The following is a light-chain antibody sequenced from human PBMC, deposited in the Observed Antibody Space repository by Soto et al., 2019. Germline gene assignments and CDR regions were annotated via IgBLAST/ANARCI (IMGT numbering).Light chain of an antibody. J-gene: IGKJ1*01. V-gene: IGKV1-5*01. CDR1: ESVHKW. Sequence: DIRMTQSPPALSASVGDRVTITCRASESVHKWLAWYQQKAGKAPKVLIYDASTLETGVPSRFSGSGSGTEFALTISSLQPNDSATYFCQQYHGSSLSFAQGTKVEI. CDR2: DAS. CDR3: QQYHGSSLS.